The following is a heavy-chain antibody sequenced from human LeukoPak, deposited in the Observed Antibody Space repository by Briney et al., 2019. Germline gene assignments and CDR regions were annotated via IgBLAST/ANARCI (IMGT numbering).Heavy chain of an antibody. CDR1: GFTFTNYW. D-gene: IGHD6-13*01. V-gene: IGHV3-7*03. Sequence: PGGSLRLSCATFGFTFTNYWMAWVRQAPGKGLEWVASLKEDGSRQYYVDSVKGRFTISRDNAKNSLYLQMSSLRVDDTAVYYCARDLSSRDAYWGQGTLVTVSS. CDR3: ARDLSSRDAY. J-gene: IGHJ4*02. CDR2: LKEDGSRQ.